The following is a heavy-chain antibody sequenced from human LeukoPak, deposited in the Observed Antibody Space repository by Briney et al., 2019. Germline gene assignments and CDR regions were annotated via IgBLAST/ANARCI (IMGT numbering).Heavy chain of an antibody. CDR1: GFTFSSYN. V-gene: IGHV3-48*02. CDR2: ISSSSSTI. Sequence: GGSLRLSCAASGFTFSSYNMNWVRQAPGKGLEWVSCISSSSSTIYYADSVKGRFTITRDNAKNSLYLQMNSLRDEDTDVYYCARDKHIGAAGGGWFDPWGQGTLVTVSS. D-gene: IGHD6-13*01. J-gene: IGHJ5*02. CDR3: ARDKHIGAAGGGWFDP.